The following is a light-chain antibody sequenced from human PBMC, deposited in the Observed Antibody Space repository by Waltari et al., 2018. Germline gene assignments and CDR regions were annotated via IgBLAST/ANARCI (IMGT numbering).Light chain of an antibody. J-gene: IGKJ5*01. CDR2: GAS. CDR3: QQSYSIPRIT. CDR1: QSITTY. V-gene: IGKV1-39*01. Sequence: DIQMTQAPSSLSASVGDRVTITCRASQSITTYLNWYQEKPGKAPKLLIYGASSLQSAVPSRFSGSGSGTDFTLTISSLQPEDFATYYCQQSYSIPRITFGQGTRLEIK.